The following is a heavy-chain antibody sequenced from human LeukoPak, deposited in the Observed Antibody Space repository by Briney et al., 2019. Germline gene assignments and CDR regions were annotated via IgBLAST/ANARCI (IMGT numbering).Heavy chain of an antibody. V-gene: IGHV3-23*01. CDR1: GFTFSSYA. CDR3: ARVMGYYYDSSGYYYDLGFDY. J-gene: IGHJ4*02. D-gene: IGHD3-22*01. CDR2: ISASGGST. Sequence: GGSLRLSCAASGFTFSSYAMSWVRQAPGKGLEWVSAISASGGSTYYADSVKGRFTTSRDKSKNTLYLQMDSLRAEDTALYYCARVMGYYYDSSGYYYDLGFDYWGQGTLVTVSS.